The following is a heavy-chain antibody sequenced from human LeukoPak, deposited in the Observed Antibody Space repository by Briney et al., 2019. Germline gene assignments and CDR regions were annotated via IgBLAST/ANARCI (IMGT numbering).Heavy chain of an antibody. D-gene: IGHD1-26*01. CDR1: GYSISSGYY. V-gene: IGHV4-38-2*01. Sequence: SETLSLTCAVSGYSISSGYYWGWIRQPPGKGLEWIGSIYHSGSTYYNPSLESRVTISVDTSKNQFSLKLSSVTAADTAVYYCARVSGSYYYYYMDVWGKGTTVTVSS. CDR3: ARVSGSYYYYYMDV. CDR2: IYHSGST. J-gene: IGHJ6*03.